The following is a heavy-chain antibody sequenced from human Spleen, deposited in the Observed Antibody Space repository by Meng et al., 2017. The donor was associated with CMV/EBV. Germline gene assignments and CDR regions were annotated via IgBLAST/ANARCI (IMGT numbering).Heavy chain of an antibody. CDR2: VSGSGGST. CDR3: TRALRKAAFRRGLDV. J-gene: IGHJ6*02. V-gene: IGHV3-23*01. Sequence: GESLKISCAASGFTFSSYAMAWVRQAPGKGLEWVSAVSGSGGSTYYADSVKGRFTISRDNSKNTLHLQMNSLRVEDTAIYYCTRALRKAAFRRGLDVWGQGTTVTVSS. CDR1: GFTFSSYA. D-gene: IGHD2-21*02.